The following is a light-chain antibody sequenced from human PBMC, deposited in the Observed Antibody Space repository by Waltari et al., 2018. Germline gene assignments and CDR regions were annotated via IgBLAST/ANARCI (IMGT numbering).Light chain of an antibody. CDR2: EVS. V-gene: IGLV2-23*02. CDR3: CSYAGTIPFV. Sequence: QSALTQTASVSGSPGPSITISCTGTSRDIGSFNLVSWYQQHPGKAPKLMIYEVSQRPSGVSKRFSGSKSANTASLTISGLQAEDEADYYCCSYAGTIPFVFGTGTKVTVL. J-gene: IGLJ1*01. CDR1: SRDIGSFNL.